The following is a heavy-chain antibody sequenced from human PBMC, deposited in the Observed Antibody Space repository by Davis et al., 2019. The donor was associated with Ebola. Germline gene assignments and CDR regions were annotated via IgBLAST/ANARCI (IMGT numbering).Heavy chain of an antibody. Sequence: GGSLRLSCAASGFAFSSYWMSWVRQAPGKGLEWVANIKQDGSERYYVDSVKGRFTISRDNSKNTLYLQMNSLRAEDTAVYYCARGGEGSPFDYWGQGTLVTVSS. J-gene: IGHJ4*02. V-gene: IGHV3-7*01. CDR3: ARGGEGSPFDY. D-gene: IGHD3-10*01. CDR2: IKQDGSER. CDR1: GFAFSSYW.